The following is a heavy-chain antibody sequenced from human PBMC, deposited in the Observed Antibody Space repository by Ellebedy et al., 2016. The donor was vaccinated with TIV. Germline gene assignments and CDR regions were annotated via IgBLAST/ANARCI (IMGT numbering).Heavy chain of an antibody. CDR1: GFTFDTYA. Sequence: GGSLRLSCAASGFTFDTYAMSWVRHAPGKGLEWVSAISRSGASRNYAASLRGRFTISRDNSKNTLYLQMCSLRAEATAVYYCARSLGELPSYYFHYMDVWGTGTTVTVSS. CDR2: ISRSGASR. D-gene: IGHD3-16*01. CDR3: ARSLGELPSYYFHYMDV. V-gene: IGHV3-23*01. J-gene: IGHJ6*03.